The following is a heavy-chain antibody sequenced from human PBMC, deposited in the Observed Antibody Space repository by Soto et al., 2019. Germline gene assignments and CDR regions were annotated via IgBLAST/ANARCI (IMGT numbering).Heavy chain of an antibody. V-gene: IGHV3-15*07. CDR1: GFTFKNAW. D-gene: IGHD6-13*01. J-gene: IGHJ4*02. CDR3: TTDAVLMATAGIGY. Sequence: EVQLVESGGDLVKPGGSLRLSCAASGFTFKNAWMNWVRQAPGKGLEWVGRIKSKTDGGTKDSAAPVKGRFTISRDDSKNTLYLQMSSLKTEDTAVYYCTTDAVLMATAGIGYWGQGTLVTVSS. CDR2: IKSKTDGGTK.